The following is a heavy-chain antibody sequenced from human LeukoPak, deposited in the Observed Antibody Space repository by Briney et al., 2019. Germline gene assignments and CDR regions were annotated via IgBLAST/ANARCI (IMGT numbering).Heavy chain of an antibody. CDR3: ARDPWQYSTNTPRGY. J-gene: IGHJ4*02. D-gene: IGHD6-13*01. CDR1: GYTFSSYG. Sequence: ASVKVSCKASGYTFSSYGISWVRQAPGQGLEWMGWITTYNGNTNYAQKFQDRVTMTTDTSTSTLNMELRSLRSDDTAVYFCARDPWQYSTNTPRGYWGQGTLVTVSS. V-gene: IGHV1-18*01. CDR2: ITTYNGNT.